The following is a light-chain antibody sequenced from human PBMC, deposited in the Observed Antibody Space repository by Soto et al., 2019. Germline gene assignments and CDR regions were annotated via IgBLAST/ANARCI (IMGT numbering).Light chain of an antibody. CDR3: QQFGDWPTT. V-gene: IGKV3-20*01. J-gene: IGKJ1*01. Sequence: EVVLTQSPGTLALSPGERATLSCRASQSVGSSYLAWYQQKPGQAPRVLIYGTSSRATGIPDRFSGSGSGTEFTLIIDSLQSEDFAVYYCQQFGDWPTTFGQGTKVDIK. CDR1: QSVGSSY. CDR2: GTS.